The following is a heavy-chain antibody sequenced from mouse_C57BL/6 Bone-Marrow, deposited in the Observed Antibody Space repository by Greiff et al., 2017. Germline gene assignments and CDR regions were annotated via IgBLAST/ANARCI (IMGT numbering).Heavy chain of an antibody. CDR1: GFSLSTFGMG. D-gene: IGHD1-1*01. J-gene: IGHJ3*01. V-gene: IGHV8-8*01. Sequence: VKLVESGPGILQPSQTLSLTCSFSGFSLSTFGMGVGWIRQPSGKGLEWLAHIWWDDDKYYNPALKSRLTISKDTSKNQVFLKIANVDTADTATYYCARIDPNYYGSSWFAYWGQGTLVTVSA. CDR3: ARIDPNYYGSSWFAY. CDR2: IWWDDDK.